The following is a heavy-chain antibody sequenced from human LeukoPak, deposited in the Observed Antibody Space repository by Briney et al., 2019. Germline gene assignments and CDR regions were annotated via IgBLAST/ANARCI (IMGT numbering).Heavy chain of an antibody. Sequence: ASVKVSCKASGGTFSSYAISWVRQAPGQGLEWMGGIIPIFGTANYAQKLQGRVTITADESTRTAYMELSSLRSEDTAVYYCARDSTIFGVVPLYGMDVWGQGTTVTVSS. J-gene: IGHJ6*02. CDR3: ARDSTIFGVVPLYGMDV. V-gene: IGHV1-69*13. CDR2: IIPIFGTA. D-gene: IGHD3-3*01. CDR1: GGTFSSYA.